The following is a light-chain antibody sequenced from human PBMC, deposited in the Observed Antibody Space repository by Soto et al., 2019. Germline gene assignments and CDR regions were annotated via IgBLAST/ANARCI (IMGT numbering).Light chain of an antibody. CDR2: LNSDGSH. Sequence: QLVLTQSPSASASLGASVKLTCTLNSGHSSYAIAWHQQQPEKGPRYLMKLNSDGSHSKGDGIPDRFSGSSSGAERYLTISSLQSEDEADYSCQTWGTGIQVFGGGTKLTVL. J-gene: IGLJ2*01. CDR3: QTWGTGIQV. CDR1: SGHSSYA. V-gene: IGLV4-69*01.